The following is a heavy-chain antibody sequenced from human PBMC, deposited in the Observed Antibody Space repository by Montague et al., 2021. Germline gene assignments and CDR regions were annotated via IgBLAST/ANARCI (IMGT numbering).Heavy chain of an antibody. Sequence: SETLSLTCTVSGGSLSSCNHWWSWIRQPPGERLEWIGYIYYSGSTVYSPSFSTRVTLSVDTSKNHFSLRLRSVTAADTAVYYCARVFTVPPSGLLDPWGHGTLVTVSS. D-gene: IGHD4-17*01. J-gene: IGHJ5*02. CDR3: ARVFTVPPSGLLDP. CDR1: GGSLSSCNHW. CDR2: IYYSGST. V-gene: IGHV4-61*03.